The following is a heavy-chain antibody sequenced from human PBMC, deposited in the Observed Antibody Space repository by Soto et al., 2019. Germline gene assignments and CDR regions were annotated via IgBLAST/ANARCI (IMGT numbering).Heavy chain of an antibody. CDR2: IKREADGGTT. CDR1: GFTFSDTY. J-gene: IGHJ4*02. D-gene: IGHD3-22*01. V-gene: IGHV3-15*01. CDR3: TTGVSNGYYYFDF. Sequence: EVQLVESGGGMVKVGGSLRLSCATSGFTFSDTYLSWVRQAPGKGLEWVGRIKREADGGTTDYAAPVKGRFTISRDDSINTLFLQMDSLKTEDTAIYFCTTGVSNGYYYFDFWGQGTLVTVSS.